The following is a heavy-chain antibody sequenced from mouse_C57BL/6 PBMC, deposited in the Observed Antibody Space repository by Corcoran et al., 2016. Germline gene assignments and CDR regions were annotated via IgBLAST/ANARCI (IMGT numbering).Heavy chain of an antibody. CDR3: ARWDGNYGYFDV. V-gene: IGHV9-3*01. CDR2: INTYSGVP. CDR1: GYTFTTYG. Sequence: QIQLVQSGPELKKPGETVKISCKASGYTFTTYGMSWVKQAPGKGLKWMGWINTYSGVPTYADDFKGRFAFSLETSASTAYLQINNLKNEDTATYFCARWDGNYGYFDVWGTGTTVTVSS. D-gene: IGHD2-1*01. J-gene: IGHJ1*03.